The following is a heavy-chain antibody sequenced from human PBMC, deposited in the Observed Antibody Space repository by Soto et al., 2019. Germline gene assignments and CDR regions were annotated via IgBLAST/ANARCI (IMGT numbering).Heavy chain of an antibody. Sequence: SETLSLTCAVYGGSFSGYYWSWIRQPPGKGLEWIGEINHSGSTNYNPSLKSRVTISVDTSKNQFSLKLSSVTAADTAVYYCARGRDSSGWYWFDPWGQGTLVTVSS. CDR3: ARGRDSSGWYWFDP. V-gene: IGHV4-34*01. D-gene: IGHD6-19*01. J-gene: IGHJ5*02. CDR2: INHSGST. CDR1: GGSFSGYY.